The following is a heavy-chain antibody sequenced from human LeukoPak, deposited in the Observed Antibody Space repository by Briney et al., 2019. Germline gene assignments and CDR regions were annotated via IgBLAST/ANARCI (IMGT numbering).Heavy chain of an antibody. CDR1: GGSISNTIYY. D-gene: IGHD3-22*01. J-gene: IGHJ4*02. Sequence: SETLSLTCTVSGGSISNTIYYWGWIRQPPGKGLQWIGSIFYSGSTYYNPSLKSRVTISVDTSTNQFSLKVNSLTTADTAVYYCARQYDSSGYYLGWGQGTLVTVSS. CDR3: ARQYDSSGYYLG. V-gene: IGHV4-39*07. CDR2: IFYSGST.